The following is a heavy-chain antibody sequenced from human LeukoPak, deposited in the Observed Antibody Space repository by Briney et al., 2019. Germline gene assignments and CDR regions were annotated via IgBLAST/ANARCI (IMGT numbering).Heavy chain of an antibody. CDR1: GGSISSYY. CDR3: ARNLGGSSWVFDY. V-gene: IGHV4-59*01. D-gene: IGHD6-13*01. Sequence: ETLSLTCTVSGGSISSYYWSWIRQPPGKGLEWIGYIYYSGSTNYNPSLKSRATISVDTSKNQFSLKPSSVTAADTAVYYCARNLGGSSWVFDYWGQGTLVTVSS. J-gene: IGHJ4*02. CDR2: IYYSGST.